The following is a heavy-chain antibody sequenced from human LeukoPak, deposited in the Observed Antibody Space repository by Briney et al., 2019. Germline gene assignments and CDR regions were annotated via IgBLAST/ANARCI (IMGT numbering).Heavy chain of an antibody. Sequence: PSETLSLTCAVYGGSFSGYYWSWIRQPPGKGLEWIGEINHSGSTNYNPSLKSRVTISVDTSKNQSSLKLSSVTAADTAVYYCARGRYCSSTSCRNGTGFYFDYWGQGTLVTVSS. CDR1: GGSFSGYY. J-gene: IGHJ4*02. CDR3: ARGRYCSSTSCRNGTGFYFDY. D-gene: IGHD2-2*01. V-gene: IGHV4-34*01. CDR2: INHSGST.